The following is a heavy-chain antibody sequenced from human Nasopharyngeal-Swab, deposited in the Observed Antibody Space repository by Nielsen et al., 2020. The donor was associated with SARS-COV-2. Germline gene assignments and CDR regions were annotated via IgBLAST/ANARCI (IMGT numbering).Heavy chain of an antibody. CDR2: IIPIFGTA. CDR3: ATYSGSYSGADYYYGMDV. V-gene: IGHV1-69*13. Sequence: SVKVSCKASGGTFSSYAISWVRQAPGQGLEWMGGIIPIFGTANYAQKFQGRVTITADESTSTAYMELSSLRSEDTAVYYCATYSGSYSGADYYYGMDVWGQGTTVTVSS. CDR1: GGTFSSYA. J-gene: IGHJ6*02. D-gene: IGHD1-26*01.